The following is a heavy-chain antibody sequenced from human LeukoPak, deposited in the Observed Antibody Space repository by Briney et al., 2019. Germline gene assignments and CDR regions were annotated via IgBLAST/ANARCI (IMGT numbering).Heavy chain of an antibody. Sequence: GGSLRLSCAASGFTFSTYAMHRVRQAPGKGLEWVALTSYDENNKRYADSVKGRYTISRDNSKNTLYLQMNSLRVEDTAVYYCARDDDRSGNNLDYWGQGTLVTVSS. J-gene: IGHJ4*02. D-gene: IGHD3-10*01. CDR2: TSYDENNK. V-gene: IGHV3-30-3*01. CDR3: ARDDDRSGNNLDY. CDR1: GFTFSTYA.